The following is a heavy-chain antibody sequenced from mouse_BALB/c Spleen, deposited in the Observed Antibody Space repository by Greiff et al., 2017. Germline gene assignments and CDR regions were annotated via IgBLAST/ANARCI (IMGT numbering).Heavy chain of an antibody. Sequence: EVQLVESGGGLVQPGGSLKLSCAASGFSFSSYTMSWVRQTPEKRLEWVAYISNGGGSTYYPDTVKGRFTISRDNAKNTLYLQMSSLKSEDTAMYYCARGDGNYVYYYAMDYWGQGTSVTVSS. CDR1: GFSFSSYT. CDR2: ISNGGGST. J-gene: IGHJ4*01. V-gene: IGHV5-12-2*01. D-gene: IGHD2-1*01. CDR3: ARGDGNYVYYYAMDY.